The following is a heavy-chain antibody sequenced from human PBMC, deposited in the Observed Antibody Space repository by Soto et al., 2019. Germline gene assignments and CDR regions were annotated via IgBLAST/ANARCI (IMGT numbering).Heavy chain of an antibody. Sequence: QVQLQESGPGLVKPSETLSLTCTVSGASISDYSWSWIRQPAGKGLEWMGRISSTGNIHYNPSFRSRFTMSIDTSRDQFSLRLTSVTAADTAVYYCARESGDNWTYEAHWVQGTQVIFSS. CDR1: GASISDYS. D-gene: IGHD1-7*01. J-gene: IGHJ4*02. CDR2: ISSTGNI. CDR3: ARESGDNWTYEAH. V-gene: IGHV4-4*07.